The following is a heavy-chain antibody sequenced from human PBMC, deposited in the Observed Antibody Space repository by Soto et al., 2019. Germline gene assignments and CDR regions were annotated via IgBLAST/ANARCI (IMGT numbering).Heavy chain of an antibody. CDR2: ISGSSSYI. CDR1: GFTFSSYA. D-gene: IGHD3-3*01. Sequence: EVQLLESGGGLVQPGGSLRLSCAASGFTFSSYAMSWVRQAPGKGLEWVSAISGSSSYIYYADSVKGRFTISRDNAKNSLYLQMNSLRAEDTAVYYCARDPVSIFGVDTNWFDPWGQGTLVTVSS. CDR3: ARDPVSIFGVDTNWFDP. V-gene: IGHV3-21*01. J-gene: IGHJ5*02.